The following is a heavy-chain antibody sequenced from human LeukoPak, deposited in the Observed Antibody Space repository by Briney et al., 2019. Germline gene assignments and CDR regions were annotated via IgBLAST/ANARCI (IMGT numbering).Heavy chain of an antibody. D-gene: IGHD3-10*01. J-gene: IGHJ5*02. V-gene: IGHV4-59*08. CDR3: ARHWRYNGSGSYHNWFDP. CDR1: GGSISSCY. CDR2: IYYSGST. Sequence: PSETLSLTCTVSGGSISSCYWSWIRQPPGKGLEWIGYIYYSGSTNYNPSLKSRVTISVDTSKNQFSLKLSSVTAADTAVYYCARHWRYNGSGSYHNWFDPWGQGTLVTVSS.